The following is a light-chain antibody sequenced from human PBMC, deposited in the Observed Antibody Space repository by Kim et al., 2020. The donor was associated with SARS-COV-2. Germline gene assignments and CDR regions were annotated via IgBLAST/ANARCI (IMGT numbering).Light chain of an antibody. V-gene: IGKV1-33*01. CDR3: QQFDDMPLT. CDR1: QDISTN. CDR2: DAS. J-gene: IGKJ4*01. Sequence: SPSVGDRVTFACQASQDISTNLNWYQQRPGKAPKVLISDASTLEVGVPSRFSGSGSGTEFTLTITSLQPEDVATYYCQQFDDMPLTFGGGTKVEIK.